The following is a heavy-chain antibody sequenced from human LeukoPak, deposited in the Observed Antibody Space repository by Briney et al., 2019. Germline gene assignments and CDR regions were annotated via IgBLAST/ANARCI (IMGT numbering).Heavy chain of an antibody. CDR2: MNPNSGNT. V-gene: IGHV1-18*01. CDR1: GYTLTSYD. Sequence: ASVKVSCKASGYTLTSYDINWVRQATGQGLEWMGWMNPNSGNTNYAQKLQGRVTMTTDTSTSTAYMELRSLRSDDTAVYYCARVGLRFLEWLPDYYYGMDVWGQGTTVTVSS. D-gene: IGHD3-3*01. CDR3: ARVGLRFLEWLPDYYYGMDV. J-gene: IGHJ6*02.